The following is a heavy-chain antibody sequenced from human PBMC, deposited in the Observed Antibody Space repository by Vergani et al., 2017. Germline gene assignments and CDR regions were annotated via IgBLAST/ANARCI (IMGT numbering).Heavy chain of an antibody. CDR3: SSLGLRLADYDY. J-gene: IGHJ4*02. CDR1: GGSISSYY. Sequence: QVQLQESGPGLVKPSETLSLTCTVSGGSISSYYWSWVRQPSGKGLEWIGRIYTSGSTNYNPYLKSRVTMSVDTSKNQFSLKLSSVTAADTAVYYCSSLGLRLADYDYWGQGTLVTVSS. D-gene: IGHD2-15*01. CDR2: IYTSGST. V-gene: IGHV4-4*07.